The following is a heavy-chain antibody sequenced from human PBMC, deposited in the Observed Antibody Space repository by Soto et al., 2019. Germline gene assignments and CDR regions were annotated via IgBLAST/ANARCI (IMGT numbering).Heavy chain of an antibody. J-gene: IGHJ6*03. Sequence: EVQLVESGGGLVQPGGSLRLSCAASGFTFSSYAMHWVRQAPGKGLEYVSAISSNGGSTYYASSVKGRFTISRDNSKNTLYLQMGSLRAEDMAVYYCARGCSGGSCYSEYYYYYMDVWGKGTTVTVSS. V-gene: IGHV3-64*01. CDR2: ISSNGGST. CDR3: ARGCSGGSCYSEYYYYYMDV. CDR1: GFTFSSYA. D-gene: IGHD2-15*01.